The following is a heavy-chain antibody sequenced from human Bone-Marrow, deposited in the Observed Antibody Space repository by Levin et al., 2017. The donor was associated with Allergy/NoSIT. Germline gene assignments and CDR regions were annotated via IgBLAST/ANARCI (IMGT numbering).Heavy chain of an antibody. D-gene: IGHD5-18*01. CDR2: IYSGGDT. V-gene: IGHV3-66*02. CDR3: ARKTDTLATVMVLPGDV. J-gene: IGHJ6*04. CDR1: EFTVSRNY. Sequence: GGSLRLSCAASEFTVSRNYMTWVRQAPGKGLEWVSLIYSGGDTDYADSVKGRFTISRDNSRNTLYLQMNSLRAEDTAVYYCARKTDTLATVMVLPGDVWGTGTPVTVSS.